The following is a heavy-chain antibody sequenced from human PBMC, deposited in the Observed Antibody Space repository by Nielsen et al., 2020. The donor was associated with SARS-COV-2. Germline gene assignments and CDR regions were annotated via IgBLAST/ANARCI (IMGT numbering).Heavy chain of an antibody. J-gene: IGHJ3*02. V-gene: IGHV3-9*01. CDR1: GFTFDDYA. D-gene: IGHD1-26*01. CDR3: ARPKSGSYFDAFDI. CDR2: ISWNSGSI. Sequence: GGSLRLSCAASGFTFDDYAMHWVRQAPGKGLEWVSGISWNSGSIGYADSVKGRFTISRDNAKNSLYLQMNSLRAEDTALYYCARPKSGSYFDAFDIWGQGTMVTVSS.